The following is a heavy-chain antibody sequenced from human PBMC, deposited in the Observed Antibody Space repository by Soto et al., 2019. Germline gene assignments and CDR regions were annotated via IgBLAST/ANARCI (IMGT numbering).Heavy chain of an antibody. D-gene: IGHD2-2*02. CDR1: GFTFSNAW. Sequence: PGGSLRLSCAASGFTFSNAWMSWVRQAPGKGLEWVGRIKSKTDGGTTDYAAPVKGRFTISRDDSKNTLYLQMNSLKTEDTAVYYCTTTVPAAIYAFDIWGQGTMVTVSS. CDR3: TTTVPAAIYAFDI. CDR2: IKSKTDGGTT. J-gene: IGHJ3*02. V-gene: IGHV3-15*01.